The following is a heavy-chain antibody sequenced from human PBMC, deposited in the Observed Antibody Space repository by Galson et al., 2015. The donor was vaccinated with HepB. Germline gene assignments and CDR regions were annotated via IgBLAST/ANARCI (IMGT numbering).Heavy chain of an antibody. V-gene: IGHV6-1*01. CDR2: TYYRSKWYN. CDR3: ARAPVVAAGVPFDY. Sequence: CAISGDSVSSNSAAWNWIRQSPSRGLEWLGRTYYRSKWYNDYAVSVKSRITINPDTSKNQFSLQLNSVTPEDTAVYYCARAPVVAAGVPFDYWGQGTLVTVSS. CDR1: GDSVSSNSAA. J-gene: IGHJ4*02. D-gene: IGHD2-15*01.